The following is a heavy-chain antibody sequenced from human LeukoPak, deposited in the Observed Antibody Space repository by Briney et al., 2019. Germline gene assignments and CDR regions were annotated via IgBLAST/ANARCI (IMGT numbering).Heavy chain of an antibody. J-gene: IGHJ3*02. CDR2: IIPIFGTA. CDR1: GGTFSSYA. Sequence: ASVKVSCKASGGTFSSYAISWVRQAPGQGLEWMGGIIPIFGTANYAQEFQGRVTITADESTSTAYMELNSLRSEDTAVYYCARGLGDSTAFDIWGQGTMVTVSS. V-gene: IGHV1-69*13. D-gene: IGHD6-13*01. CDR3: ARGLGDSTAFDI.